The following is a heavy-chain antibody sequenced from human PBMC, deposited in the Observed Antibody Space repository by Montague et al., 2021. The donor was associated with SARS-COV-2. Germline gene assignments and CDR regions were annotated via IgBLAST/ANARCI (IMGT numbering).Heavy chain of an antibody. Sequence: PALVKPTQTLTLTCTFSGFSLDTSGEAVGWIRQPPGKALEWFAVIYWYDEGRYSPSLKSRLTIRKGTSKNQVVLTMTNMDPVDTATYYCAAHRITGWAFDYWGQGTLVTVSS. CDR1: GFSLDTSGEA. CDR3: AAHRITGWAFDY. J-gene: IGHJ4*02. D-gene: IGHD1-20*01. CDR2: IYWYDEG. V-gene: IGHV2-5*01.